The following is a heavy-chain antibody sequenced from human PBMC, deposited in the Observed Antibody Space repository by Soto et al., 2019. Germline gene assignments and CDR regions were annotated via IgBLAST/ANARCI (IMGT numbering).Heavy chain of an antibody. Sequence: GGSLRLSCAAAGFTISDYGMHWVSQAPGKGLEWVAVISYDESNEYYADSVKGRFAISRDNSKNTLFLQMNSLRGEDTAVYYCAKNGGQNYDFWSGSHGMDVWGQGTTVTVSS. CDR1: GFTISDYG. CDR3: AKNGGQNYDFWSGSHGMDV. D-gene: IGHD3-3*01. V-gene: IGHV3-30*18. J-gene: IGHJ6*02. CDR2: ISYDESNE.